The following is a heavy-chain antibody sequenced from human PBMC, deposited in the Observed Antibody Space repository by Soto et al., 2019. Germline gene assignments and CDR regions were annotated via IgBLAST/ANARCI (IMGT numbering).Heavy chain of an antibody. V-gene: IGHV1-69*18. D-gene: IGHD3-22*01. J-gene: IGHJ5*02. CDR1: GGIFSNFA. Sequence: HAQLVQSGAELRKPGSSVKVSCKASGGIFSNFAFSWVRQAPGQGLEWMGTIIPVYPTVNYAQQFQGRVTITADESTSTTYMEMSGLRSEDTAVYYCAKDGGGYPWGQGTLVTVSS. CDR3: AKDGGGYP. CDR2: IIPVYPTV.